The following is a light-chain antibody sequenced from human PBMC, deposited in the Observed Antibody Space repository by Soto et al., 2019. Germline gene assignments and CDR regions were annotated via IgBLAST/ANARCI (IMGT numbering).Light chain of an antibody. Sequence: EIVMTQSPATLSVSPGEGVTLSCRASQSVSSNLAWYQQKPGQAPRLIIYDASIRATGIPARFSGSGSGTEFTLTISSLQSEDFAVYYCQQYNNWPPAYTFGQGTKLEIK. V-gene: IGKV3-15*01. J-gene: IGKJ2*01. CDR3: QQYNNWPPAYT. CDR2: DAS. CDR1: QSVSSN.